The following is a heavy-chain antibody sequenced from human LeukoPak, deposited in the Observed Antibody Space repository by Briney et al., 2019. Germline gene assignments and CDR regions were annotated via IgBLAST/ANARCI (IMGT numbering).Heavy chain of an antibody. CDR3: ARDRRGYSGWRHAFDI. V-gene: IGHV1-2*02. CDR2: INPNSGGT. CDR1: GYTFTGYY. J-gene: IGHJ3*02. Sequence: GASVKVSCKASGYTFTGYYMHWVRQAPGQGLEWMGWINPNSGGTNYAQKFQGRVTMTRDTSISTAYMELSRLRSDDTAVYYCARDRRGYSGWRHAFDIWGQGTMVTVSS. D-gene: IGHD5-12*01.